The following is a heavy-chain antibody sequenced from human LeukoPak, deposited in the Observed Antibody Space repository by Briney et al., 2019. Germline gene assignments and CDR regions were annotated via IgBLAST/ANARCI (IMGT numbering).Heavy chain of an antibody. J-gene: IGHJ4*02. CDR1: GFTFIDYA. Sequence: GGSLRLSCVGSGFTFIDYAMSWARQAPGQGLEWVPAFSGTGGYIYYADSVKGRFTVSRDNSKSTLYLQMNSLMAEDTAVYYCAKDRVTDSRGYTNEHYFDYWGQGTLVTVSS. CDR2: FSGTGGYI. CDR3: AKDRVTDSRGYTNEHYFDY. D-gene: IGHD3-22*01. V-gene: IGHV3-23*01.